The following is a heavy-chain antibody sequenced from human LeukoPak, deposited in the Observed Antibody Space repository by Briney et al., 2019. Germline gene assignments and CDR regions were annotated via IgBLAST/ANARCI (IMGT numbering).Heavy chain of an antibody. CDR1: GGSISSSNW. V-gene: IGHV4-39*01. Sequence: PSETLSLTCAVSGGSISSSNWWSWVRQPPGKGLEWIGSIYYSGSTYYNPSLKSRVTISVDTSKNQFSLKLSSVTAADTAVYYCARGDKQWLVPGFDYWGQGTLVTVSS. CDR2: IYYSGST. J-gene: IGHJ4*02. CDR3: ARGDKQWLVPGFDY. D-gene: IGHD6-19*01.